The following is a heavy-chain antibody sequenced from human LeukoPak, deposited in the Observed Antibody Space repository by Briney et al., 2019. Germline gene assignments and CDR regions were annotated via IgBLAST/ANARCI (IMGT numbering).Heavy chain of an antibody. CDR1: GDTFTMYN. CDR3: ARGTPRGWGYDSSGNNWFDP. J-gene: IGHJ5*02. V-gene: IGHV1-69*05. CDR2: IIPIFGTA. Sequence: GASVKVSCKASGDTFTMYNIHWVRQAPGQGLEWMGGIIPIFGTANYAQKFQGRVTITTDESTSTAYMELSSLRSEDTAVYYCARGTPRGWGYDSSGNNWFDPWGQGTLVTVSS. D-gene: IGHD3-22*01.